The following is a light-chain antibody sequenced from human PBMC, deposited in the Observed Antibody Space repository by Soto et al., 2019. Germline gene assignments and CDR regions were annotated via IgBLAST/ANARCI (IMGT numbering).Light chain of an antibody. CDR1: SSDVGDYKY. CDR2: DVS. Sequence: QSALTQPASVSGSLGQSITISCTGASSDVGDYKYVSWFQQHPGKAPKLMIYDVSNRPSGVSNRFSGFKSGNTASLTISGLQAEDEAHYYCSSYISSSTVVLFGGGTQLTVL. CDR3: SSYISSSTVVL. V-gene: IGLV2-14*01. J-gene: IGLJ7*01.